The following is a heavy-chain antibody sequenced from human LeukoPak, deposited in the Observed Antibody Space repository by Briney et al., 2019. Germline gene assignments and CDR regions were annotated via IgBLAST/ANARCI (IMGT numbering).Heavy chain of an antibody. D-gene: IGHD6-13*01. J-gene: IGHJ4*02. CDR1: GFTFDDYA. V-gene: IGHV3-9*01. CDR3: GKDMYSSSWNFFDY. CDR2: ITWNSGST. Sequence: PGGSLRLSCEASGFTFDDYAMHWVRQVPGKGLEWVSGITWNSGSTDYADSVKGRFTISRDNAKNSLYLQMNSLRAEDTALYYCGKDMYSSSWNFFDYWGRGTLVTVSS.